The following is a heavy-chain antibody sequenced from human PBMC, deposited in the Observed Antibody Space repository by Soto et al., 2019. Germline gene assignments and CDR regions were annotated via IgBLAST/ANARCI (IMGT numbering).Heavy chain of an antibody. D-gene: IGHD1-1*01. CDR1: GYGFTTYG. CDR2: ISAHNGNT. J-gene: IGHJ4*02. Sequence: QVHLVQSGAEVKKPGASVKVSCKGSGYGFTTYGITWVRQAPGQGLEWMAWISAHNGNTNYAQKLQGRVTVTRDTSTSTAYMERRSLRSDDTAVYYCARGRYGDYCGPGALVTVSS. V-gene: IGHV1-18*01. CDR3: ARGRYGDY.